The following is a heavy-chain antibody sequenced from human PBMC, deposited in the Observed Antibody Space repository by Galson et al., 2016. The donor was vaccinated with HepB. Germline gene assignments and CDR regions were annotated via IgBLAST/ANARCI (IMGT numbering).Heavy chain of an antibody. CDR1: GFTFGDSC. V-gene: IGHV3-11*01. J-gene: IGHJ4*02. D-gene: IGHD3-3*01. Sequence: SLRLSCAASGFTFGDSCTSWIRQAPGKGLEWISCITGSGTVLFYADSVKGRFTISRDNARNSLYLHLNSLRAEDTAVYYCARGHYEVWGQGTLVTVSS. CDR2: ITGSGTVL. CDR3: ARGHYEV.